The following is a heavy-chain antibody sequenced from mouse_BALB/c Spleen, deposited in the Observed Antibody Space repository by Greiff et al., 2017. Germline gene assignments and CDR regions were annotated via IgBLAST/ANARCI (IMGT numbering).Heavy chain of an antibody. CDR1: GFTFSDYY. CDR3: ARDEGTGYYFDY. CDR2: ISDGGSYT. D-gene: IGHD4-1*01. Sequence: EVKLVESGGGLVKPGGSLKLSCAASGFTFSDYYMYWVRQTPEKRLEWVATISDGGSYTYYPDSVKGRFTISRDNAKNNLYLQMSSLKSEDTAMDYCARDEGTGYYFDYWGQGTTLTVSS. J-gene: IGHJ2*01. V-gene: IGHV5-4*02.